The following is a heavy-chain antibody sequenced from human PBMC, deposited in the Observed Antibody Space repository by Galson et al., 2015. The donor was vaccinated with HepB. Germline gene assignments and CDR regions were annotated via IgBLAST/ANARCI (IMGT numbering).Heavy chain of an antibody. J-gene: IGHJ6*02. CDR3: AGGPQVVIHWGMDV. CDR2: ITSSLNT. D-gene: IGHD3-22*01. Sequence: SLRLSCAASGFPFDAWAMSWVRQPPGKGLEWVSSITSSLNTFYADSVRGRFTISRDNSKNSLYLQMNSLRPEDTAVYYCAGGPQVVIHWGMDVWGQGTTVTVSS. V-gene: IGHV3-69-1*01. CDR1: GFPFDAWA.